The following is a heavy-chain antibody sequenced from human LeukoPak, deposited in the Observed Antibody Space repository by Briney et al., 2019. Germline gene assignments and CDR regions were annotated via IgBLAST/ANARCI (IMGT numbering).Heavy chain of an antibody. D-gene: IGHD6-19*01. CDR3: ARHSSGWSEADY. V-gene: IGHV3-7*01. CDR1: GFTLSRNW. CDR2: IKQDGSEK. Sequence: GGSLRLSCAASGFTLSRNWMTWVRQAPGKGLEWVANIKQDGSEKNYVDPVKGRFTISRDNAKNSLYLQMNRLRAEDTAVYYCARHSSGWSEADYWGQGTLVTVSS. J-gene: IGHJ4*02.